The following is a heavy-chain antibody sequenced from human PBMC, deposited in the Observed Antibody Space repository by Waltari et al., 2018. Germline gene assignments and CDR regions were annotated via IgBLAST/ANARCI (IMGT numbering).Heavy chain of an antibody. CDR1: CDSLNHNHW. V-gene: IGHV4-4*02. J-gene: IGHJ4*02. Sequence: QVQLQESGPGLVKPSETLSLTCAISCDSLNHNHWWGWLRQAPGKGLEWVDQVYGCGRTFYHPSVKGRGTISPDNPKSHFSLTLKSVTAADTATYDCVRGLTQVGATPGFDYWGQGMLVYVSS. CDR3: VRGLTQVGATPGFDY. D-gene: IGHD1-26*01. CDR2: VYGCGRT.